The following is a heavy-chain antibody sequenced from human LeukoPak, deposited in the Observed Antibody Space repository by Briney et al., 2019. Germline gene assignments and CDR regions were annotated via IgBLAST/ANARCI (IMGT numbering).Heavy chain of an antibody. J-gene: IGHJ4*02. Sequence: SVKVFCKASGGTFSSYAISWVRQAPGQGLEWMGGIIPIFGTANYAQKFQGRVTITADESTSTAYMELSSLRSEDTAVYYCARDRTSGWYHFDFDYWGQGTLVTVSS. CDR2: IIPIFGTA. CDR3: ARDRTSGWYHFDFDY. V-gene: IGHV1-69*01. D-gene: IGHD6-19*01. CDR1: GGTFSSYA.